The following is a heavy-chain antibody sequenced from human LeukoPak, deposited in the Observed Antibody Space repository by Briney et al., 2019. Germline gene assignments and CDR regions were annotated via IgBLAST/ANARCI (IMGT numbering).Heavy chain of an antibody. CDR3: ARDKEMATIPVFDY. J-gene: IGHJ4*02. V-gene: IGHV4-30-4*08. CDR2: IYYSGSI. CDR1: GGSISSGDYY. D-gene: IGHD5-24*01. Sequence: PSQTLSLTCTVSGGSISSGDYYWRWIRQPPGKGLEWIGYIYYSGSIYYNPSLKSRVTISVDTSKNQFSLKLSSVTAADTAVYYCARDKEMATIPVFDYWGQGTLVTVSS.